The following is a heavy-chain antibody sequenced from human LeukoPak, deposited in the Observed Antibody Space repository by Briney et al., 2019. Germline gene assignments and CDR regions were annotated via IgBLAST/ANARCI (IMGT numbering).Heavy chain of an antibody. CDR1: GGTFSSYT. V-gene: IGHV1-69*04. CDR2: IIPIFGIA. CDR3: AKDFWSGYLNWFDP. Sequence: ASVKVSCKASGGTFSSYTISWVRQAPGQGLEWMGRIIPIFGIANYAQKFQGRVTITADKSTSTAYMELSSLRSEDTAVYYCAKDFWSGYLNWFDPRGQGTLVTVSS. D-gene: IGHD3-3*01. J-gene: IGHJ5*02.